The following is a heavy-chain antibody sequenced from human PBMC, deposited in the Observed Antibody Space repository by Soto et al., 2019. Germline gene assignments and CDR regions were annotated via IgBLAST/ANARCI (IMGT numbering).Heavy chain of an antibody. CDR3: ATELAENPASPFDA. D-gene: IGHD3-10*01. V-gene: IGHV1-69*01. CDR1: GVTFSSET. Sequence: QVQLVQSGADVKKPGSSVKVSCQASGVTFSSETLGWVRQAPGQGLEWVGGIIPLFGTACYAQKFQGRVTITADESTITVYMELSSLRSDDTAVYFCATELAENPASPFDAWGQGTLVTVSS. J-gene: IGHJ4*02. CDR2: IIPLFGTA.